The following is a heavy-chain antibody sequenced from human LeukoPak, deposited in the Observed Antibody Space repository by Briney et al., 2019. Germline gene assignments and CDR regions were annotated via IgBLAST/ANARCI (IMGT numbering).Heavy chain of an antibody. D-gene: IGHD4/OR15-4a*01. CDR1: GFTFSAYA. V-gene: IGHV3-48*01. Sequence: GGSLRLSCAASGFTFSAYAMAWVRQAPGKGLEWISYISSSTSTIYYADSVKGRFTISRDNAKNSLYLQMNSLRAEDTAVYYCARGLTYYFDYWGQGTLVTVSS. CDR3: ARGLTYYFDY. CDR2: ISSSTSTI. J-gene: IGHJ4*02.